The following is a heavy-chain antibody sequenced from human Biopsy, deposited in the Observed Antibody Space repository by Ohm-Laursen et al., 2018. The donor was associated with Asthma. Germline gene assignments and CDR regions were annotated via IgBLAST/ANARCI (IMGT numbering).Heavy chain of an antibody. V-gene: IGHV1-18*01. CDR1: GYTFNSAG. CDR2: ISVYNGNT. D-gene: IGHD3-10*01. CDR3: ARAVDYSHYYGIDV. Sequence: VSTKTSGYTFNSAGITWGRQAPGQGLEWMGWISVYNGNTKVAQKLQDRVTMITDTSTSTAYMELRSLRSDDTAVYFCARAVDYSHYYGIDVWGQGTTVTVS. J-gene: IGHJ6*02.